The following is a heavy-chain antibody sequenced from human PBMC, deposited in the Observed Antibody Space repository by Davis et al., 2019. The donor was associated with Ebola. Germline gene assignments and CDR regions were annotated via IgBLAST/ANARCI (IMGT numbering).Heavy chain of an antibody. CDR3: AKDLFWWSASDV. Sequence: GESLKISCAASGFAFSAYSMNWFRLAPGKGLEWVAGLGSSGRDPHYADSVRGRFTISRDDSKNTVFLQINSLGADDTAVYYCAKDLFWWSASDVWGQGTTVTVSS. D-gene: IGHD2-8*02. V-gene: IGHV3-23*01. CDR1: GFAFSAYS. CDR2: LGSSGRDP. J-gene: IGHJ6*02.